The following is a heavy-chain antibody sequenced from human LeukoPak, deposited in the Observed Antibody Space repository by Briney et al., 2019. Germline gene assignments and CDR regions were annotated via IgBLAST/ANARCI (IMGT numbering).Heavy chain of an antibody. CDR2: IIPIFGTA. J-gene: IGHJ4*02. D-gene: IGHD6-6*01. Sequence: ASVKVSCKASGGTFSSYAISWVRQAPGQGLEWMGGIIPIFGTANYAQKFQGRVTITTDESTSTAYMELSSLRSEDMAVYYCARAQLEYSSPFDYWGQGTLVTVSS. CDR1: GGTFSSYA. V-gene: IGHV1-69*05. CDR3: ARAQLEYSSPFDY.